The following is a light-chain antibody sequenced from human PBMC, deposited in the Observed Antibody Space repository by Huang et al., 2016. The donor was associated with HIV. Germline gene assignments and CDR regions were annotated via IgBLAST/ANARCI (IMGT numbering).Light chain of an antibody. CDR2: VAS. J-gene: IGKJ4*01. Sequence: EIIITQSPATLSVSPGEGATLSCRARQSIGTSLAWYQQRPGQAPRLLVYVASTRATGVPVRFSGSGSGAQFYLTLSSLQSEDFATYYCQHYSNWPPLTFGGGTKVDI. V-gene: IGKV3-15*01. CDR1: QSIGTS. CDR3: QHYSNWPPLT.